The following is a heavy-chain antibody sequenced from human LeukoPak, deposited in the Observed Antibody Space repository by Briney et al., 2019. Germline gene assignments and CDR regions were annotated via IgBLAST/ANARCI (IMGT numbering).Heavy chain of an antibody. J-gene: IGHJ3*02. D-gene: IGHD3-10*01. Sequence: GRSLRLSYAASGFAFSNFDMRSVRQSTRGRLECVAHILINDYKQYEGTVKGRFNISRENAKSPVHQQMNSLRDGHTAVYHGIRDRFGERTFEIWGQGTMVTVSS. CDR1: GFAFSNFD. V-gene: IGHV3-13*01. CDR3: IRDRFGERTFEI. CDR2: ILINDYK.